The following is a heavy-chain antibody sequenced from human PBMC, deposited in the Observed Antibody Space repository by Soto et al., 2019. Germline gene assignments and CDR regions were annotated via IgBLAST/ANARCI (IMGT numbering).Heavy chain of an antibody. D-gene: IGHD3-10*01. J-gene: IGHJ4*02. Sequence: QVQLVQSGAEVKRPGSSVKVSCKASGDTFTFYSINWVRQAPGLGIEWMGRINPILSMSNYAQRFQGRVTMTADKSTSTAYMSSLRSEDTAIYYCASSYGSGYRAFDYWGQGALVTVSS. CDR1: GDTFTFYS. CDR2: INPILSMS. CDR3: ASSYGSGYRAFDY. V-gene: IGHV1-69*02.